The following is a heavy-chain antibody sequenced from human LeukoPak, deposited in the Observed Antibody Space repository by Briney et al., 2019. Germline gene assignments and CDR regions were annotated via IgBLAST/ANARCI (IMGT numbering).Heavy chain of an antibody. CDR1: GGSISSGVYY. J-gene: IGHJ3*02. D-gene: IGHD3-10*01. Sequence: SETLSLTCTVSGGSISSGVYYWSWIRQHPGKGLEWIGYIYYSGSTYSNPSLKSRLTMSVDISKNQSSLKLSSVTAADTAVYYCARGVKGLRGAFDIWGQGTMVTVSS. CDR3: ARGVKGLRGAFDI. CDR2: IYYSGST. V-gene: IGHV4-31*03.